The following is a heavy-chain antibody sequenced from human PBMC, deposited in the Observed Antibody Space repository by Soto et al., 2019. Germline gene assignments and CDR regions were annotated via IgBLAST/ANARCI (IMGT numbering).Heavy chain of an antibody. Sequence: GASVKVSCKASGYTFTSYAMHWVRQAPGQRLEWMGWINAGNGNTKYSQKFQGRVTITRDTSASTAYMELSSLRSEDTAVYYCARFYDILTGTDTGFDPWGQGTLVTVS. V-gene: IGHV1-3*01. J-gene: IGHJ5*02. D-gene: IGHD3-9*01. CDR2: INAGNGNT. CDR1: GYTFTSYA. CDR3: ARFYDILTGTDTGFDP.